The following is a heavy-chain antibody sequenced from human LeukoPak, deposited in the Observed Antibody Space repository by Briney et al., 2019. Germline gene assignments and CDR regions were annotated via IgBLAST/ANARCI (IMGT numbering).Heavy chain of an antibody. CDR2: IYYSGST. D-gene: IGHD5-18*01. V-gene: IGHV4-59*01. J-gene: IGHJ3*02. CDR1: GGSISSYY. CDR3: ARVPRGYSYGDDAFDI. Sequence: SKTLSLTCTVSGGSISSYYWSWIRQPPGKGLEWIGYIYYSGSTNYNPSLKSRVTISVDTSKNQFSLKLSSVTAADTAVYYCARVPRGYSYGDDAFDIWGQGTMVTVSS.